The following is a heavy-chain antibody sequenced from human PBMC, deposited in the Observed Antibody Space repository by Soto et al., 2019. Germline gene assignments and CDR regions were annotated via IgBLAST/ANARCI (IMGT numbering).Heavy chain of an antibody. Sequence: GGSLRLSCAASGFTFSSYAMSWVRQAPGKGLEWVSAISGSGGSTYYADSVKGRFTISRDNSKNTLYLQMNSLRAEDTAVYYCAKDFYDYIWGSSAQAFDIWGQGTMVTVSS. J-gene: IGHJ3*02. CDR3: AKDFYDYIWGSSAQAFDI. V-gene: IGHV3-23*01. CDR1: GFTFSSYA. CDR2: ISGSGGST. D-gene: IGHD3-16*01.